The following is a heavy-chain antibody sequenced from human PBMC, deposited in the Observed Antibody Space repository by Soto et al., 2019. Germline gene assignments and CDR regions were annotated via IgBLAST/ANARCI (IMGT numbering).Heavy chain of an antibody. D-gene: IGHD2-2*01. CDR2: VFYTGRA. Sequence: PSETLSLTCTVSGGSLGSYYWSWIRQPPGKGLEWIGYVFYTGRANYNASLKSRVTISVDTSKNQFSLKLSSVSAADTALYYCARCSLVVVPAPGFDPWGRGTLVTVSS. J-gene: IGHJ5*02. CDR1: GGSLGSYY. V-gene: IGHV4-59*12. CDR3: ARCSLVVVPAPGFDP.